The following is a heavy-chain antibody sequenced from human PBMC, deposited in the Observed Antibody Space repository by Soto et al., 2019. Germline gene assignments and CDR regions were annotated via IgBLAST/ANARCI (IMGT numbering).Heavy chain of an antibody. J-gene: IGHJ4*02. V-gene: IGHV4-39*01. CDR3: ARLRDYGD. CDR2: IYYSGST. CDR1: GGSIRRSSYY. D-gene: IGHD4-17*01. Sequence: QLQLQESGPGLVKPSETLSLTCTVSGGSIRRSSYYWGWIRQPPGKGLEWIGSIYYSGSTYYNPSLKSRVTISVDTSKNQFSLKLNSVTAADTAVYYCARLRDYGDWGQGTLVTVSS.